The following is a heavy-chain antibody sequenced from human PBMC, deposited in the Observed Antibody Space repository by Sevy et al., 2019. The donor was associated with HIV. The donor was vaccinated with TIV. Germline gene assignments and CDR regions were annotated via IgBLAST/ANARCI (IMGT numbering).Heavy chain of an antibody. V-gene: IGHV3-15*01. CDR1: GFTYSNAW. D-gene: IGHD4-17*01. Sequence: GGSLRLSCTAAGFTYSNAWMSWVRQAPGKGLEWVGRIKSKTDGGTTDYAAPVKGRFTISRDDSKNTLYLQMNSLKTEDTAVYYCTTDSGDYYYYYMDVWGKGTTVTVSS. CDR3: TTDSGDYYYYYMDV. J-gene: IGHJ6*03. CDR2: IKSKTDGGTT.